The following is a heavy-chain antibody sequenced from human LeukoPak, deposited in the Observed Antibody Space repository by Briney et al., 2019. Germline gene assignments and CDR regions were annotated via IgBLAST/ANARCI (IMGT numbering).Heavy chain of an antibody. D-gene: IGHD3-22*01. CDR3: ARAATYYYDSSGYLRLDY. CDR1: GGTFSSYA. Sequence: GASVKVSCKASGGTFSSYAISWVRQAPGQGLEWMGGIIPIFGTASYAQKFQGRVTITADESTSTAYMELSSLRSEDTAVYYCARAATYYYDSSGYLRLDYWGQGTLVTVSS. J-gene: IGHJ4*02. CDR2: IIPIFGTA. V-gene: IGHV1-69*13.